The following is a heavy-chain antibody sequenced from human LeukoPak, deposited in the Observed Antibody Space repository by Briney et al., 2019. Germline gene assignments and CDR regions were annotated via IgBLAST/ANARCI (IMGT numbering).Heavy chain of an antibody. Sequence: SQTLSLTCTVSGGSISSGSYYWSWIRQPAGKGLEWIGRIYTSGSTNYNPSLKSRVTISVDTSKNQFSLKLSSVTAADTAVYYCARGEWGGYFDYWGQGTLVTVSS. J-gene: IGHJ4*02. V-gene: IGHV4-61*02. CDR1: GGSISSGSYY. CDR3: ARGEWGGYFDY. D-gene: IGHD1-26*01. CDR2: IYTSGST.